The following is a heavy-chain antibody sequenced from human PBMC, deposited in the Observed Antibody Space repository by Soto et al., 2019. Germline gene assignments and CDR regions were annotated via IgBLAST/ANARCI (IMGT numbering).Heavy chain of an antibody. CDR3: AKGRWIPLGTFHY. CDR1: GFTISSYE. V-gene: IGHV3-23*04. J-gene: IGHJ4*02. D-gene: IGHD5-18*01. Sequence: EVQLVESGGGLAQPGGSLRLSCAASGFTISSYEIYWVRQATGKALEWFSTISGSGGSTYYADSVQGRFTISRDNSKNTLYLQMNRLIDKDTAVYYCAKGRWIPLGTFHYWGQGTLVTVSS. CDR2: ISGSGGST.